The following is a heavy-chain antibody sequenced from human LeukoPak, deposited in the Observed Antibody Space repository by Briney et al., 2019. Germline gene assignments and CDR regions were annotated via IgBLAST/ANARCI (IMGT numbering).Heavy chain of an antibody. CDR3: AKDSDFWSGYYFDY. V-gene: IGHV3-53*01. CDR1: GFTVSSKY. D-gene: IGHD3-3*01. Sequence: GGSLRLSCAASGFTVSSKYMSWVRQAPGKGLEWVSVTDSGGSTYYADSVKGRFTISRDNSKNTLYLQMNSLRAEDTAVYYCAKDSDFWSGYYFDYWGQGTLVTVSS. J-gene: IGHJ4*02. CDR2: TDSGGST.